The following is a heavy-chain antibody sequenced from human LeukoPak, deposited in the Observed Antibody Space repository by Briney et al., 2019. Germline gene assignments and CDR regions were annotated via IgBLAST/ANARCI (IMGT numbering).Heavy chain of an antibody. Sequence: GASVKVSCKASGGTFSSYATSWVRQAPGQGLEWMGGIIPIFGTANYAQKFQGRVTITADESTSTAYMELSSLRSEDTTVYYCARGAVRYFDWLNWFDPWGQGTLVTVSS. CDR2: IIPIFGTA. J-gene: IGHJ5*02. CDR3: ARGAVRYFDWLNWFDP. V-gene: IGHV1-69*01. D-gene: IGHD3-9*01. CDR1: GGTFSSYA.